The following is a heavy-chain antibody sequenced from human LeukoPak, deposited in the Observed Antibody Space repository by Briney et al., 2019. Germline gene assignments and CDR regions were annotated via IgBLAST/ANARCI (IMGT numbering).Heavy chain of an antibody. D-gene: IGHD3-10*01. V-gene: IGHV3-7*03. CDR2: IKQDGSEK. CDR1: GFSFSSYW. J-gene: IGHJ4*02. Sequence: GGSLRLSCAASGFSFSSYWMSWVRQAPGKGLEWVANIKQDGSEKYYVDSVKGRFTISRDNAKNSLYLQMNSLRAEDTALYYCARSFYGSGSYYNVGYWGQGTLVTVSS. CDR3: ARSFYGSGSYYNVGY.